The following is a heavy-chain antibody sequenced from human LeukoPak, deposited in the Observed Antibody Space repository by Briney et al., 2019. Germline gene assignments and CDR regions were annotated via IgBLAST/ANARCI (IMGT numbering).Heavy chain of an antibody. CDR1: GGSMSSYY. D-gene: IGHD6-19*01. CDR3: ARRRIAVAGNWFDP. V-gene: IGHV4-59*08. CDR2: IYYSGST. J-gene: IGHJ5*02. Sequence: PSETLSLTCTVSGGSMSSYYWSWIRQPPGKGLEWIGYIYYSGSTNYNPSLKSRVTISLDTSKNQFSLKLSSVTAADTAVYYCARRRIAVAGNWFDPWGQGTLVTVSS.